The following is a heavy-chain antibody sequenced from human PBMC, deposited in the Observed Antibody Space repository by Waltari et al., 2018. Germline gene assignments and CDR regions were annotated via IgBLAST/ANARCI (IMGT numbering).Heavy chain of an antibody. V-gene: IGHV3-74*01. J-gene: IGHJ4*02. CDR2: ISADGTTT. Sequence: VQLVESGGGLAHPGGSLRLSCAASDFTFNTYWMHWVRQDPGKGPVWVSRISADGTTTNYAEAVKGRLPISRDNSKNTLYLQMNSLRVDDTAIYYCARAANTDCWGQGTLVTVSS. CDR1: DFTFNTYW. CDR3: ARAANTDC.